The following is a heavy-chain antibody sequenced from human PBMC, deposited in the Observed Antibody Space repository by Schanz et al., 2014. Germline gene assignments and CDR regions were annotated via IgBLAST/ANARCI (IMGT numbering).Heavy chain of an antibody. V-gene: IGHV3-23*04. Sequence: VQLVESGGGVVQPGRSLRLSCAASGFTFSSYAMTWVRQAPGMGLEWVSAISGRDGSTYYADSVRGRFTISRDNSKNTLYRQMNSLRAEDTAVYYCANNWNLDYWGQGTLVTVSS. D-gene: IGHD1-20*01. J-gene: IGHJ4*02. CDR3: ANNWNLDY. CDR1: GFTFSSYA. CDR2: ISGRDGST.